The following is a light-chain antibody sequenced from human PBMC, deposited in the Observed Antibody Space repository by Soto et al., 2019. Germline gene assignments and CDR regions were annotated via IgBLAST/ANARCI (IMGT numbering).Light chain of an antibody. CDR2: KVS. Sequence: DVVMTQSPLSLPVTLGQPASISCRSSQSLVSSNGNTLLIWFQQRPGQSPRRLIYKVSTRDSAIPDRFTGSGSGTDFTLEISRVEAEDVGVYYCKQATHWPWTFGQGTKVEIK. V-gene: IGKV2-30*01. CDR1: QSLVSSNGNTL. CDR3: KQATHWPWT. J-gene: IGKJ1*01.